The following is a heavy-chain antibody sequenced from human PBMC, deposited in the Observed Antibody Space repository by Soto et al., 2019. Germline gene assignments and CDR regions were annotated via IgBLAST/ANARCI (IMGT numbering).Heavy chain of an antibody. CDR3: ARWGTTGGFDL. D-gene: IGHD3-16*01. CDR2: TSYDGNNK. Sequence: QLQLVESGGGVVQPGTSLRLSCTASGFMFKSYVMHWVRQAPGKGLEWVALTSYDGNNKYYGDSVKGRFTVSRDNSKTTLHLQMDSLRPEATALYYCARWGTTGGFDLWGQGTLVSVSS. V-gene: IGHV3-30*19. J-gene: IGHJ4*02. CDR1: GFMFKSYV.